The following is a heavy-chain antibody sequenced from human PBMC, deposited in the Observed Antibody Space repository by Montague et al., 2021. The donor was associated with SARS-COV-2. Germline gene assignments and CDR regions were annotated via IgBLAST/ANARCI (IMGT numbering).Heavy chain of an antibody. V-gene: IGHV4-4*09. CDR3: ARVSSTALRGVIKTSGYFALDV. J-gene: IGHJ6*04. Sequence: SETLSLTCSVSGGSLRHSYWTWIRQAPERGLEWIGYIYHSGTTKYNPALQSRLTISVDTAKNQFFLSLTSVTAADTAVYYCARVSSTALRGVIKTSGYFALDVWGSGTTVRVSS. CDR1: GGSLRHSY. D-gene: IGHD3-10*01. CDR2: IYHSGTT.